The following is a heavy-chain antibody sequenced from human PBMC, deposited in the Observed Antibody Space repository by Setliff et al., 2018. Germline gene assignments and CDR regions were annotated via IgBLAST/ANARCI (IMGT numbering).Heavy chain of an antibody. J-gene: IGHJ4*02. CDR3: ARDTRDKSDSSGYYLSLDR. D-gene: IGHD3-22*01. CDR1: GGTFRTDG. V-gene: IGHV1-69*13. Sequence: SVKVSCKASGGTFRTDGFSWVRQAPGQGLEWMGRIIPVFRTANYAQKFRGRVTITADESTSTAYMELSSLIADDTAVYYCARDTRDKSDSSGYYLSLDRWGQGSLVTVSS. CDR2: IIPVFRTA.